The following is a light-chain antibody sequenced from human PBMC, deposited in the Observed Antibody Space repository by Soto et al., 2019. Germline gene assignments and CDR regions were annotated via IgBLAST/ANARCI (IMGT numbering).Light chain of an antibody. Sequence: DIVMTQSPDSLAVSLGERAIIKCKSSQSVLYSSNNKKYLAWYQQKPGQPPKLLLYWASTRESGVPDRFSGSGSGTDFTLTISSLQAEDVAVYFCQQYYSTPWTFGQGTKVDIK. V-gene: IGKV4-1*01. CDR1: QSVLYSSNNKKY. CDR2: WAS. J-gene: IGKJ1*01. CDR3: QQYYSTPWT.